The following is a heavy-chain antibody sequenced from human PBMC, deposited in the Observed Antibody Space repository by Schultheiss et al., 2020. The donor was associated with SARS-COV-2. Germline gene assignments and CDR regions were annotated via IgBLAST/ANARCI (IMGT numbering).Heavy chain of an antibody. CDR3: VRQGRAWYSDT. D-gene: IGHD6-19*01. Sequence: GGSLRLSCAASGFTFSSYAMHWVRQAPGKGLEWVSVIYRGGSTYYADSVKGRFTISRDNSKNTLYLQMNSLTVDDTAVYFCVRQGRAWYSDTWGQGTLVTVSS. J-gene: IGHJ5*02. V-gene: IGHV3-NL1*01. CDR1: GFTFSSYA. CDR2: IYRGGST.